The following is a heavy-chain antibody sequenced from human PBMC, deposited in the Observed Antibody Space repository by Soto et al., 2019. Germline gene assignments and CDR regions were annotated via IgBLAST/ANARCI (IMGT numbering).Heavy chain of an antibody. CDR2: IYYTGYT. J-gene: IGHJ2*01. D-gene: IGHD5-18*01. V-gene: IGHV4-39*01. CDR3: ARSAIATHWFFDL. CDR1: GGPISSSSYY. Sequence: SETLSLTCSVSGGPISSSSYYWGWIRQTPGKGLEWLATIYYTGYTYHNPSLKSHVTISVDTSKDQFSLELTSVTAADTALYYCARSAIATHWFFDLWGRGTLVTVSS.